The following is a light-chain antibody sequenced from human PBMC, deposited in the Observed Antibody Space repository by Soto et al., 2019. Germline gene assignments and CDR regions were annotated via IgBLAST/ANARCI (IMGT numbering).Light chain of an antibody. Sequence: QSALTQPASVSGSPGQSITISCTGSSSDVGTYNYVSWYQQHAGKVPKLMIYDVSNRPSGISDRFSGSQSGNTASLTLSGLQAEDEADYYCSSYTSSSTVVFGGGTKLTVL. CDR3: SSYTSSSTVV. V-gene: IGLV2-14*01. CDR2: DVS. J-gene: IGLJ2*01. CDR1: SSDVGTYNY.